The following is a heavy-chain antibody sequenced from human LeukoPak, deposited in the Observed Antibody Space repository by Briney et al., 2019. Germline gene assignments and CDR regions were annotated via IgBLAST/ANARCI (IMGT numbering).Heavy chain of an antibody. D-gene: IGHD3-16*01. CDR3: ARDYSTGGEDL. J-gene: IGHJ4*02. CDR2: LYHSGSA. V-gene: IGHV4-38-2*02. CDR1: DYSIRSGYY. Sequence: PSETLSLTCDVSDYSIRSGYYWGWIRQPPGKGLEWIGSLYHSGSAYYSPSLKSRVTISVDTSKNQFSLKLSSVTAADTAVYYCARDYSTGGEDLWGQGTLVTVSS.